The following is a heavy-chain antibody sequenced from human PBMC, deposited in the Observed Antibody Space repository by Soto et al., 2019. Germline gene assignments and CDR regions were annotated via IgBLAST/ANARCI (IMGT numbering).Heavy chain of an antibody. J-gene: IGHJ4*02. CDR1: GFTFSSYG. V-gene: IGHV3-33*01. CDR3: ARDLGYFDN. CDR2: IWFDGNKE. Sequence: QVQLVESGGGVVQPGRSLRLSCAASGFTFSSYGMHWVRQAPGKGLEWVAVIWFDGNKEDYADSVKGRFTISRDNSKNTLFLQMNSLRAEDTAVYYCARDLGYFDNWGQETLVTVSS.